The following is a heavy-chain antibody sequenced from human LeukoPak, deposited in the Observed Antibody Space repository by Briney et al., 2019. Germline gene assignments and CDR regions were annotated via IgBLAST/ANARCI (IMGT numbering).Heavy chain of an antibody. V-gene: IGHV3-7*01. CDR1: GFTLSSYW. D-gene: IGHD3-9*01. CDR2: IKQDGSEK. CDR3: ARERPYYDILTGPRHDAFDI. Sequence: GGSLRLSCAASGFTLSSYWMSWVRQAPGKGLEWVANIKQDGSEKYYVDSVKGRFTISRDNAKNSLYLQMNSLRAEDTAVYYCARERPYYDILTGPRHDAFDIWGQGTMVTVSS. J-gene: IGHJ3*02.